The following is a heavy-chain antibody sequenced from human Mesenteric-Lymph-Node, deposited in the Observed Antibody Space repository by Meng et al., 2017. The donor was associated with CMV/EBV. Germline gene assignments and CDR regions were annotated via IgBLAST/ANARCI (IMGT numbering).Heavy chain of an antibody. CDR2: VYSGGTT. CDR1: GFIFSSYW. V-gene: IGHV3-66*02. Sequence: GESLKISCAASGFIFSSYWMHWVRQAPGKGLEWVSVVYSGGTTYYADSVKGRFTISRDNYKNTLYLQMNSRRAEDTAVYYCATGNGYNNAPFDYWGQGTLVTVSS. J-gene: IGHJ4*02. D-gene: IGHD3-9*01. CDR3: ATGNGYNNAPFDY.